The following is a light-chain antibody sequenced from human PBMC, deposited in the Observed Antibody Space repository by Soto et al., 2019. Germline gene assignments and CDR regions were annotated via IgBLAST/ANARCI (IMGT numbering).Light chain of an antibody. CDR3: SSYTSSRAYV. V-gene: IGLV2-14*01. CDR1: SSDVGGYNY. Sequence: QSALTQPASVSGSPGQSITISCTGNSSDVGGYNYVSWYQQQSGKAPKLMIHEVSNRPSGVSNRFSGSKSGNTASLTISGLQAEDEADYYCSSYTSSRAYVFGIGTQLTVL. CDR2: EVS. J-gene: IGLJ7*01.